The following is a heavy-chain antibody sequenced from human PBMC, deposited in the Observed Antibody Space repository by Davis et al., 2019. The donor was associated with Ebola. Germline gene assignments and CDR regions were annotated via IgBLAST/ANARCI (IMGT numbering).Heavy chain of an antibody. CDR3: ARSAAQYYYDGSGYYSTAGTDFDY. Sequence: TDYNPSLKSRVTISVDTSKNQFSLKLSSVTAADTAVYYCARSAAQYYYDGSGYYSTAGTDFDYWGQGTLVTVSS. CDR2: T. V-gene: IGHV4-59*01. D-gene: IGHD3-22*01. J-gene: IGHJ4*02.